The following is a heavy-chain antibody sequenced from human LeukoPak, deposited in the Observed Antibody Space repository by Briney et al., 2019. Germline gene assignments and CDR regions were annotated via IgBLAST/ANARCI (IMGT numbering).Heavy chain of an antibody. J-gene: IGHJ4*02. D-gene: IGHD1-26*01. CDR1: GYTFTGYY. CDR2: FNPNSGGT. CDR3: AAVGATTFFDY. Sequence: ASVKVSCKASGYTFTGYYMHWVRQAPGQGLEWMGWFNPNSGGTNYAQKFQSRGTMTRDTSISTAYMELSRLRSDDTAAYYCAAVGATTFFDYWGQGTLVTVSS. V-gene: IGHV1-2*02.